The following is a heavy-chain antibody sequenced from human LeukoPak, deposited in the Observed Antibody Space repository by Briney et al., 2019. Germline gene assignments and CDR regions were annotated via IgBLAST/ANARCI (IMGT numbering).Heavy chain of an antibody. CDR2: IASDGSST. D-gene: IGHD6-19*01. J-gene: IGHJ4*02. CDR1: GFTFSDYW. Sequence: PGGSLRLSCAASGFTFSDYWMHWVRQAPGKGLVWVSRIASDGSSTSYADSVKGRFTISRDNSKNTLYLQMNSLRAEDTAVYYCVRTEYSSGWTHDSWGQGTLVTVSS. V-gene: IGHV3-74*01. CDR3: VRTEYSSGWTHDS.